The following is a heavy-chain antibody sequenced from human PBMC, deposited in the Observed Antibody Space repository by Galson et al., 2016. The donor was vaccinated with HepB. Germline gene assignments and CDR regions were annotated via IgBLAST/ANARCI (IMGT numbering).Heavy chain of an antibody. Sequence: SVKVSCKASGYPFIDYYIHWVRQAPGQGLEWMGWINPNRGGTNCAQKFQGRVTLTRDTSIRTAYMELSSLRPDDTAIYYCARHADNWNDSWFDPWGQGTLVTVSS. CDR2: INPNRGGT. CDR3: ARHADNWNDSWFDP. V-gene: IGHV1-2*02. J-gene: IGHJ5*02. CDR1: GYPFIDYY. D-gene: IGHD1-1*01.